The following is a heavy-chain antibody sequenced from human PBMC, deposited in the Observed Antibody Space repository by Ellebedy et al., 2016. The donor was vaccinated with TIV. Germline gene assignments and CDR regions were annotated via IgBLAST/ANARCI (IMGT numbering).Heavy chain of an antibody. V-gene: IGHV1-69*06. CDR1: GGTFSSYA. CDR3: ARGSPFIPGYSSSWDYYYGMDV. Sequence: SVKVSXXASGGTFSSYAISWVRQAPGQGLEWMGGIIPIFGTANYAQKFQGRVTITADKSTSTAYMELSSLRSEDTAVYYCARGSPFIPGYSSSWDYYYGMDVWGQGTTVTVSS. D-gene: IGHD6-13*01. J-gene: IGHJ6*02. CDR2: IIPIFGTA.